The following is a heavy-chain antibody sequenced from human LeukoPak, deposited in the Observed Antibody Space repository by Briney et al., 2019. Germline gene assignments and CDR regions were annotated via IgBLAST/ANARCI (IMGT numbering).Heavy chain of an antibody. CDR2: ISSSGSTI. V-gene: IGHV3-48*03. J-gene: IGHJ4*02. Sequence: GGSLRLSCAASGFTFSSYEMNWVRQAPGKGLEWVSYISSSGSTIYYADSVKGRFTISRDNAKNSLSLQMNSLRAEDTAVYYCAREDYYGSGSYDYFDYWGQGTLVTVAS. D-gene: IGHD3-10*01. CDR1: GFTFSSYE. CDR3: AREDYYGSGSYDYFDY.